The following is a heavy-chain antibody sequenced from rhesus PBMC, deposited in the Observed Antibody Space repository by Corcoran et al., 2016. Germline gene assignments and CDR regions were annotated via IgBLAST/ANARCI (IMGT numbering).Heavy chain of an antibody. CDR1: GGSISSSTC. Sequence: QVQLQESGPAVVKPSETLSLTCAVSGGSISSSTCWSWIRQPPGQGLEWIGRIYGRGGSTENNPSIKSRVNISIDTSKNQFALKLSSVTAADTAVYYCARVGIVGTVPKLGAFDFWGQGLRVTVSS. V-gene: IGHV4-93*02. CDR2: IYGRGGST. CDR3: ARVGIVGTVPKLGAFDF. J-gene: IGHJ3*01. D-gene: IGHD5-24*01.